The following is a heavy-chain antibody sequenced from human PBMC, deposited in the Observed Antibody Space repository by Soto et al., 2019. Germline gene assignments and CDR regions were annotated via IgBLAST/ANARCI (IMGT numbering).Heavy chain of an antibody. D-gene: IGHD4-17*01. Sequence: SETLSLTCTVSGESIATVAFYWSMIRLQSGKGPEWIGSIFYAGDTYYNPSLKSRVEISLDGSQNQFSLNLRSVTAADTAVYYCAREGDYRTWFEPWGPGTLVTVSS. CDR1: GESIATVAFY. V-gene: IGHV4-31*03. J-gene: IGHJ5*02. CDR3: AREGDYRTWFEP. CDR2: IFYAGDT.